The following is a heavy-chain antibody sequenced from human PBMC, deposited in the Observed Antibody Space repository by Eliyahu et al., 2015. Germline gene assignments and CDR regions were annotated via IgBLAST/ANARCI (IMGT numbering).Heavy chain of an antibody. V-gene: IGHV3-53*01. CDR3: ARLSGSYPFDY. Sequence: EVQLVESGGGLIQPGGSLRLSCAASGFTVSSNYMXWVRQAPGKGLEWGSVIYSGGSTYYADSVKGRFTISRDNSKNTLYLQMNSLRAEDTAVYYCARLSGSYPFDYWGQGTLVTVSS. J-gene: IGHJ4*02. D-gene: IGHD1-26*01. CDR2: IYSGGST. CDR1: GFTVSSNY.